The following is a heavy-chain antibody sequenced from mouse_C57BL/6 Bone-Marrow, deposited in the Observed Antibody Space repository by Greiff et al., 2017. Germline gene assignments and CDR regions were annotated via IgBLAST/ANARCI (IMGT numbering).Heavy chain of an antibody. CDR3: ARNLYYGNDDAWFAY. CDR2: FSSSGGYT. Sequence: EVMLLESGGDLVKPGASLKLSCAASGFTFSSYCMSWVRQTPAKSLVWVAIFSSSGGYTNYPDCLKGRFTISRDNAKNTLYLQMSSLKSEDTAVYYCARNLYYGNDDAWFAYWGQGTLVTVSA. V-gene: IGHV5-6*01. D-gene: IGHD2-2*01. J-gene: IGHJ3*01. CDR1: GFTFSSYC.